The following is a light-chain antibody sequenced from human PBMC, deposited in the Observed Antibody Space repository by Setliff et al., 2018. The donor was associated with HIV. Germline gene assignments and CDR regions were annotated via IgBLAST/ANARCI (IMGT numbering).Light chain of an antibody. CDR1: SSNIGSNY. Sequence: QSALAQPPSASGTPGQRVTISCSGSSSNIGSNYVYWYQQLPGTAPKLLIYRNNQRPSGVPDRFSGSKSGTSASLAISGLRSEDEADYYCAAWDDSLSVLFGTGTKGTV. CDR2: RNN. V-gene: IGLV1-47*01. CDR3: AAWDDSLSVL. J-gene: IGLJ1*01.